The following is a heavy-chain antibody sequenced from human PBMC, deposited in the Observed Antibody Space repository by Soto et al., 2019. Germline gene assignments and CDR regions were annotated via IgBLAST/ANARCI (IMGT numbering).Heavy chain of an antibody. CDR2: IGGTSGST. D-gene: IGHD3-10*01. CDR1: GFTFSNFV. Sequence: EVQLLESGGGLVQPGGSLRLSCAASGFTFSNFVMGWVRRAPGKGLGWVSAIGGTSGSTYYADSVKGRFTISRDNSKDTLSLQMSDLGAADTALYYCAKRRGEGYFDLWGRGTLVTVSS. J-gene: IGHJ2*01. V-gene: IGHV3-23*01. CDR3: AKRRGEGYFDL.